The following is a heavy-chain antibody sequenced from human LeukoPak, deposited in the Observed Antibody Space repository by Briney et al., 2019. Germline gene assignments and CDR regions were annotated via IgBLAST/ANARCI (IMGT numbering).Heavy chain of an antibody. CDR3: ARLTGYSSESWFDP. CDR1: GGSISSYY. J-gene: IGHJ5*02. D-gene: IGHD3-9*01. V-gene: IGHV4-59*01. Sequence: PSETLSLTCTVSGGSISSYYWSWIRQPPGKGLEWIGYTYYSGSTNYNPSLKSRVTISVDTSKNQFSLKLSSVTAADTAVYYCARLTGYSSESWFDPWGQGTLVTVSS. CDR2: TYYSGST.